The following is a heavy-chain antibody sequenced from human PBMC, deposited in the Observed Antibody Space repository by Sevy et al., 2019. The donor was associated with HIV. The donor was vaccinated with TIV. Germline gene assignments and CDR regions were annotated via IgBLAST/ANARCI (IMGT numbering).Heavy chain of an antibody. Sequence: ASVKDSCKASGYTFTSYGISWVRQAPGQGLEWMGWISAYNGNTNYAQKLQGRVTMTTDTSTSTAYMELRSLRSDDTAVYYCARDRIYYDSSGYADYWGQGTLVTVSS. D-gene: IGHD3-22*01. V-gene: IGHV1-18*01. J-gene: IGHJ4*02. CDR1: GYTFTSYG. CDR3: ARDRIYYDSSGYADY. CDR2: ISAYNGNT.